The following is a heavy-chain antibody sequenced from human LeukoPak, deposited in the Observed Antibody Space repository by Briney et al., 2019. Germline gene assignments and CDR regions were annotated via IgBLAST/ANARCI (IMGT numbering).Heavy chain of an antibody. CDR1: GFTFSSYG. V-gene: IGHV3-30*18. D-gene: IGHD6-6*01. J-gene: IGHJ4*02. CDR2: ISYDGSNK. Sequence: PSGGSLRLSCAASGFTFSSYGMHWVRQAPGKGLEWVAVISYDGSNKCYADSVKGRFTISRDNSKNTLYLQMNSLRAEDTAVYYCAKDGLVYGGVFDYWGQGTLVTVSS. CDR3: AKDGLVYGGVFDY.